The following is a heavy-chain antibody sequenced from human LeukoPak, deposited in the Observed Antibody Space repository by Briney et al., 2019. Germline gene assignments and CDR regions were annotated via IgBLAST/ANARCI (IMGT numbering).Heavy chain of an antibody. CDR2: IYYSGST. V-gene: IGHV4-39*07. Sequence: PSETLSLTCTVSGGSISSSSYYWGWIRQPPGKGLEWIGSIYYSGSTYYNPSLKSRVTISVDTSKNQFSLKLSSVTAADTAVYYCASVPSYGWFDPWGQGTLVTVSS. CDR1: GGSISSSSYY. J-gene: IGHJ5*02. CDR3: ASVPSYGWFDP. D-gene: IGHD4-17*01.